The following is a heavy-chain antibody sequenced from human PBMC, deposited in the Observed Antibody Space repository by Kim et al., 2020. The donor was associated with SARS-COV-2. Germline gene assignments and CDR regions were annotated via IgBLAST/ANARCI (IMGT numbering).Heavy chain of an antibody. D-gene: IGHD4-17*01. V-gene: IGHV3-74*01. Sequence: GGSLRLSCAASGFTFSRYWMNWVRQAPGKGLVWVSRITSDGSITAYADSMKGRFTISRDNAKNTLYLQMNSLRAEDTAVYYCVNFGGDYPYWGQGTLVTVSS. CDR1: GFTFSRYW. CDR2: ITSDGSIT. CDR3: VNFGGDYPY. J-gene: IGHJ4*02.